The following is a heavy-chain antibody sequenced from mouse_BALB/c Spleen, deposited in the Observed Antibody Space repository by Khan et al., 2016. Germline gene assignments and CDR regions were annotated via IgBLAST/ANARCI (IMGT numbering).Heavy chain of an antibody. V-gene: IGHV1-20*02. Sequence: VQLQQSGPELVKPGASVKISCKASGYSFTGYFINWVMKSHGKSLEWIGRINPYNGDTFYNQKFKGKATLTVDKSSRKAHMELRSLASEDSAVYYCAIGFYDYDGVAYWGQGTLVTVSA. CDR1: GYSFTGYF. CDR3: AIGFYDYDGVAY. D-gene: IGHD2-4*01. J-gene: IGHJ3*01. CDR2: INPYNGDT.